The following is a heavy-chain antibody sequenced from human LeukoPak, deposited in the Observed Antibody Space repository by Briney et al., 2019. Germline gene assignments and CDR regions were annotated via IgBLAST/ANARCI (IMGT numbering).Heavy chain of an antibody. Sequence: VSAISGSGGSTYYADSVKGRFTISRDNAKNSLYLQMNSLRAEDTAVYYCARRVLGAFDIWGQGTMVTVSS. D-gene: IGHD3-16*01. V-gene: IGHV3-21*01. CDR2: ISGSGGST. CDR3: ARRVLGAFDI. J-gene: IGHJ3*02.